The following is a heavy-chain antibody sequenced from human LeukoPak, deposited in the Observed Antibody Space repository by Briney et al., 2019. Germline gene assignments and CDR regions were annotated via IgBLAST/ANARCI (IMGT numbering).Heavy chain of an antibody. CDR3: ARGPREDYYDSSGYYFHDY. CDR1: GFTFSSYS. Sequence: GGSLRLSCAASGFTFSSYSMNWVRQAPGKGLEWVSSISSSSSYIYYADSVKGRFTISRDNAKNSLYLQMNSLRAEDTAVYYCARGPREDYYDSSGYYFHDYWGQGTLVTVSS. CDR2: ISSSSSYI. J-gene: IGHJ4*02. D-gene: IGHD3-22*01. V-gene: IGHV3-21*01.